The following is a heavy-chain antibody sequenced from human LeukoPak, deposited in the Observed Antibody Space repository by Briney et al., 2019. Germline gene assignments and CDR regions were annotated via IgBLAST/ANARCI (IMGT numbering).Heavy chain of an antibody. CDR3: ARSNRSGWFDY. Sequence: SETLSLTCTVSGGSVSSGSYYWSWIRQPPGKGLEWIGYIYYSGSTNYNPSLKSRVTISVDTSKNQFSLKLSSVTAADTAVYYCARSNRSGWFDYWGQGTLVTVSS. V-gene: IGHV4-61*01. J-gene: IGHJ4*02. D-gene: IGHD6-19*01. CDR1: GGSVSSGSYY. CDR2: IYYSGST.